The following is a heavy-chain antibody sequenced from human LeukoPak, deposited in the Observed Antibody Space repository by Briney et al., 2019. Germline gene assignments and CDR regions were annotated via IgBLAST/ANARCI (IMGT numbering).Heavy chain of an antibody. Sequence: PGGSLRLSCKASGYSFTNYWIAWVRQMPGKGLEWMGRIDPSDSDTYYSPSFQGHVTISADRSISTGFLQWSSLQASDTAMYYCARGTSSWDFDYWGQGALVIVSS. D-gene: IGHD6-13*01. V-gene: IGHV5-10-1*01. J-gene: IGHJ4*02. CDR2: IDPSDSDT. CDR3: ARGTSSWDFDY. CDR1: GYSFTNYW.